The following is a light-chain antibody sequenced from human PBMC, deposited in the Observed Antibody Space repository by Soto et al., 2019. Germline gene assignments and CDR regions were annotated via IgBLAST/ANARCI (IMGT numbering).Light chain of an antibody. CDR2: GAS. V-gene: IGKV3-15*01. Sequence: EIVMTQSPATLSVSPGERATLSCRASQNVSSKLAWYQQKPGQAPGLLIYGASTRATGIPARFSGSGSGTEFTLTISSLQSEDFAVYYCQQYNKWPPWTFGQGTKVEIK. CDR1: QNVSSK. J-gene: IGKJ1*01. CDR3: QQYNKWPPWT.